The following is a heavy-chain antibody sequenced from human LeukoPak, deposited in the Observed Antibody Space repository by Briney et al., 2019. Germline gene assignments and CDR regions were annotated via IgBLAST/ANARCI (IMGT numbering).Heavy chain of an antibody. Sequence: ASETLPLTCTVSGGSISSYYWSWIRQPPGKGLEWIGYIYYSGSTNYNPSLKSRVPISVDTSKNQFSLKLSSVTAADTAVYYCARGRMVYAPVDYWGQGTLVTVTS. J-gene: IGHJ4*02. V-gene: IGHV4-59*01. CDR1: GGSISSYY. D-gene: IGHD2-8*01. CDR3: ARGRMVYAPVDY. CDR2: IYYSGST.